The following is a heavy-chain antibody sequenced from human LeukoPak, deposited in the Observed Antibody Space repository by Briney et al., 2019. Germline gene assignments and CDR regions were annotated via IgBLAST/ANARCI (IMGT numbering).Heavy chain of an antibody. CDR3: ARIYYYDSSGYSDY. J-gene: IGHJ4*02. CDR1: GFTVSNSY. CDR2: ISSSGGTK. Sequence: GGSLRLSCAASGFTVSNSYMNWVRQAPGRGLEWVSYISSSGGTKYYADSVKGRFTISRDNAKNSLYLQMNSLRDEDTAVYYCARIYYYDSSGYSDYWGQGTLVTVSS. D-gene: IGHD3-22*01. V-gene: IGHV3-48*02.